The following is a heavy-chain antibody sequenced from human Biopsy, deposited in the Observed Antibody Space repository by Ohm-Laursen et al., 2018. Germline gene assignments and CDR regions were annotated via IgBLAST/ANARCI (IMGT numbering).Heavy chain of an antibody. CDR2: IYNTGST. Sequence: SDTLSLTYTVSGGFISTYYWNWIRQPAGKALEWIGRIYNTGSTNYNPSLQSRVTMSVDTSKNQFSLKMSSVTAADTAVYYCARDLPYYENSGYGAFDMWGQGTVVTVSS. CDR1: GGFISTYY. CDR3: ARDLPYYENSGYGAFDM. D-gene: IGHD3-22*01. V-gene: IGHV4-4*07. J-gene: IGHJ3*02.